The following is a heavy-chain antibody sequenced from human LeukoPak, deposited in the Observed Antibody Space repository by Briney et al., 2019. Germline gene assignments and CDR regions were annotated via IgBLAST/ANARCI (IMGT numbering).Heavy chain of an antibody. J-gene: IGHJ6*02. V-gene: IGHV4-59*01. CDR3: AREDPQTTVPEGMDV. CDR2: IYYSGTT. CDR1: GGSISYYY. D-gene: IGHD4-17*01. Sequence: PSETLSLTCTVSGGSISYYYWSWIRQSPGKGLEWIGYIYYSGTTNYNPSLKSRVTISVDTSKNQFSLQLRSVTTADTAVYYCAREDPQTTVPEGMDVWGQGTTVTVSS.